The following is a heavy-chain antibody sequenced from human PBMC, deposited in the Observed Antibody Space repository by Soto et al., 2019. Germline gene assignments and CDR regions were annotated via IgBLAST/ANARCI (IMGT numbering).Heavy chain of an antibody. CDR2: IIPILGIA. CDR1: GGTFSSYT. V-gene: IGHV1-69*08. J-gene: IGHJ5*02. Sequence: QVQLVQSGAEVKKPGSSVKVSCKASGGTFSSYTISWVRQAPGQGLEWMGRIIPILGIANYAQKFQGRVTITADKSTSTADMERSSLRSEDTAVYYCAGEGGGVRGVEDYNWFDPWGQGTLVTVSS. CDR3: AGEGGGVRGVEDYNWFDP. D-gene: IGHD3-10*01.